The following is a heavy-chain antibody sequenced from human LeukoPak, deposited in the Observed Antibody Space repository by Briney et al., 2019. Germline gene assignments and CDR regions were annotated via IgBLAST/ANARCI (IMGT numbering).Heavy chain of an antibody. CDR3: ARRKAKTPNYFDY. V-gene: IGHV4-59*08. CDR1: GDSISSYY. J-gene: IGHJ4*02. Sequence: SETLSLTCTVSGDSISSYYWTWIRQPPGKGLEWIGYIYYSGNTNYNPSLKSRVTISLDTSKNQCSLKLTSVTAADTAMYCCARRKAKTPNYFDYWGQGALVTVSS. CDR2: IYYSGNT.